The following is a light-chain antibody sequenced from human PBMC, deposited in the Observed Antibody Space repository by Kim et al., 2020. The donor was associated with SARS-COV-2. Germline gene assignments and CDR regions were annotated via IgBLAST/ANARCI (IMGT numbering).Light chain of an antibody. CDR3: AAWDDSLHGWV. CDR2: SNS. CDR1: SDNSGGSP. J-gene: IGLJ3*02. V-gene: IGLV1-44*01. Sequence: VSYTCCGSSDNSGGSPVNYYQQLPGTAPKLVIYSNSQRPSGVPDRFSGSKSGTSGSLAISGLQSEDEADYYCAAWDDSLHGWVFGGGTQLTVL.